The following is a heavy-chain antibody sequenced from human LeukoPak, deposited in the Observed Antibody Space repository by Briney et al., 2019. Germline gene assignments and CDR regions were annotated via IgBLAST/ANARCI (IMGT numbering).Heavy chain of an antibody. V-gene: IGHV3-23*01. CDR2: IGGSGGDT. J-gene: IGHJ6*02. CDR3: AKTVVDFWNPRGEYYGMDV. CDR1: GFTFSTYA. Sequence: GGSLRLSCVVSGFTFSTYAMSWVRQAPGKGLEWVSGIGGSGGDTFYADSVRGRFTVSRDNSKNTLYLQMNSLRAEDTAEYYCAKTVVDFWNPRGEYYGMDVWGQGTTVTVSS. D-gene: IGHD3-3*01.